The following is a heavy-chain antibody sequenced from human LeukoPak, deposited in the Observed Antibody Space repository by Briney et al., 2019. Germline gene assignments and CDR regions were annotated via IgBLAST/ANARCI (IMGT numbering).Heavy chain of an antibody. CDR2: ISGSGEST. CDR1: GLTFSNYA. D-gene: IGHD2-2*01. CDR3: AKVFPSCNTASCPRGAFDI. J-gene: IGHJ3*02. V-gene: IGHV3-23*01. Sequence: GGSLRLSCAASGLTFSNYAMSWVRQAPGKGLECVSAISGSGESTDYPDSVKGRSAISRDNSKNKLYLQMNRLRAEDTAVYYCAKVFPSCNTASCPRGAFDIWGQGTMVTVSS.